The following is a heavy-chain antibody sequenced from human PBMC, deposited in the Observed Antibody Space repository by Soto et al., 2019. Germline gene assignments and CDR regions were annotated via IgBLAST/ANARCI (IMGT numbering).Heavy chain of an antibody. V-gene: IGHV1-46*03. Sequence: GASVKVSCKASGYTYTSYYIHWVRQSPGQGLEWMGIINPSGGSTSYAQKFQGRVTMTRDTSTSTVYMELSSLRSEDTAVYYCARGPKPQTGAFDYWGQGTLVTVSS. CDR2: INPSGGST. CDR1: GYTYTSYY. CDR3: ARGPKPQTGAFDY. D-gene: IGHD1-26*01. J-gene: IGHJ4*02.